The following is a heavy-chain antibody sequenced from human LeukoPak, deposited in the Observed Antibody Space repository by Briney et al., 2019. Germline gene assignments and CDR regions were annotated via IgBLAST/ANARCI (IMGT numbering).Heavy chain of an antibody. Sequence: GRSLRLSCAASGFTFSSYGMHCVRQAPGKGLEWVAFIRYDGSNKYYADSVKGRFTISRDNSKNTLYLQMNSLRAEDTAVYYCAKLGNSSGWYVDYWGQGTLVTVSS. CDR3: AKLGNSSGWYVDY. D-gene: IGHD6-19*01. CDR2: IRYDGSNK. V-gene: IGHV3-30*02. J-gene: IGHJ4*02. CDR1: GFTFSSYG.